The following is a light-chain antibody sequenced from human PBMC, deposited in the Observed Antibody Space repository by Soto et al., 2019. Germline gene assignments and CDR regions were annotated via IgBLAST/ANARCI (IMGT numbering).Light chain of an antibody. CDR3: QKYGSSPLT. CDR1: QSVSKNF. CDR2: GAS. V-gene: IGKV3-20*01. Sequence: EIVLTQSPGTLSLSPGERATLSCRASQSVSKNFLAWYQQKPGQDPRIQGSGASNRATGIPNRFSGSGSVTDFSLTIDRLEPEVLEVYFCQKYGSSPLTFGGGTKVAIK. J-gene: IGKJ4*01.